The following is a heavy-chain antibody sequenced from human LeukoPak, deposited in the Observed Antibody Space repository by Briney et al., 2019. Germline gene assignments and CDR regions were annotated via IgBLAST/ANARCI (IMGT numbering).Heavy chain of an antibody. CDR3: ARDPEIPAAYTSLYYYYGMDV. D-gene: IGHD2-2*01. J-gene: IGHJ6*02. V-gene: IGHV4-34*01. CDR1: GGSFSGYY. Sequence: SETLSLTCAVYGGSFSGYYWSWIRQPPGKGLEWIGEINHSGSTNYNPSLKSRVTISVDTSKNQFSLKLSSVTAADTAVYYCARDPEIPAAYTSLYYYYGMDVWGQGTTVTVSS. CDR2: INHSGST.